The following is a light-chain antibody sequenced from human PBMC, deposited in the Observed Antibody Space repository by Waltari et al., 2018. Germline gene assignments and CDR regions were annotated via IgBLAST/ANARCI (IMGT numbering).Light chain of an antibody. V-gene: IGKV3-20*01. CDR1: QSISRY. J-gene: IGKJ1*01. CDR2: GAS. Sequence: EVVLTQSPDTLSLSPGERATLFCRASQSISRYLVWYQQRSGQAPRLLIYGASIRAAGIPDRFSGSGSGTDFTLSISRLEPEDFAVYYCQNHERLPATFGQGTRVEIK. CDR3: QNHERLPAT.